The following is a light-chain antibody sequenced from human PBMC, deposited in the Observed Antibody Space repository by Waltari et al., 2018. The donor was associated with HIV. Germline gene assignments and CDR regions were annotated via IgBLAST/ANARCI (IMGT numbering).Light chain of an antibody. CDR1: RSDVGGYNY. V-gene: IGLV2-14*01. CDR3: SSYTSSSTWV. Sequence: QSALTQPASVSGSPGQSITISCTGTRSDVGGYNYASLYQHHPGNAPKLMIYEVSNRPSGVSNRFSGSKSGNTASLTISGLQAEDEADYYCSSYTSSSTWVFGGGTKLTVL. J-gene: IGLJ3*02. CDR2: EVS.